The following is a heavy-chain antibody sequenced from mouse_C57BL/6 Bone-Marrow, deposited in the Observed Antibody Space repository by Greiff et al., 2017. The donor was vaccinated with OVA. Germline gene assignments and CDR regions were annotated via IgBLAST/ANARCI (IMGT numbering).Heavy chain of an antibody. CDR1: GFSFNTYA. V-gene: IGHV10-1*01. D-gene: IGHD1-1*01. CDR2: IRSKSNNYAT. J-gene: IGHJ1*03. CDR3: VSLITTVAWYFDV. Sequence: DAGGGLVQPKGSLKLSCAASGFSFNTYAMNWVRQAPGKGLEWVARIRSKSNNYATYYADSVKDRFTISRDDSESMLYLQMNNLKTEDTAMYYCVSLITTVAWYFDVWGTGTTVTVSS.